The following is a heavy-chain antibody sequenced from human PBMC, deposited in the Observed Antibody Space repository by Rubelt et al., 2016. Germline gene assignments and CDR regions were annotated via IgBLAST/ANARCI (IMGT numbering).Heavy chain of an antibody. Sequence: QVQLQQWGAGLLKPSETLSLTCAVYGGSFSGYYWSWIRQPPGKGLEWIGEINHSGSTNYNPSLKSRVTISVDTSKNQFSLKLSVVTAADTAVYYCARRRRYSGSSYWYFDLWGRGTLVTVSS. D-gene: IGHD1-26*01. CDR3: ARRRRYSGSSYWYFDL. CDR1: GGSFSGYY. CDR2: INHSGST. J-gene: IGHJ2*01. V-gene: IGHV4-34*01.